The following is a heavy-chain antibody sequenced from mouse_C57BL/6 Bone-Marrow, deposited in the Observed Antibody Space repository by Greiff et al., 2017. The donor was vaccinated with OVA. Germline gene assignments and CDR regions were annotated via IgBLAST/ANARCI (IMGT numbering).Heavy chain of an antibody. Sequence: DVMLVESGGGLVKPGGSLKLSCAASGFTFSSYAMSWFRQTPEKRLEWVATISDGGSYTYYPDNVKGRFTISRDNAKNNLYLQMSHLKSVDTAVYYCARGLDYWGQGTTLTVSS. V-gene: IGHV5-4*03. CDR3: ARGLDY. J-gene: IGHJ2*01. CDR1: GFTFSSYA. CDR2: ISDGGSYT.